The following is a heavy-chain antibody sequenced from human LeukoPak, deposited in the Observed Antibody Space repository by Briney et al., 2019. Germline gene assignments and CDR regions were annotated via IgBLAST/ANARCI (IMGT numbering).Heavy chain of an antibody. D-gene: IGHD4-17*01. CDR2: ISNSGDKT. Sequence: GGSLRLSCAASGFTFSRYAMSWVRQAPGKGLEWVSSISNSGDKTFYAASVKGRFTISRDNSKNMLYLQMNSQRAEDTAVYYCASRHIYGDFGRLDAFDTWGQGTMVTVSA. CDR1: GFTFSRYA. CDR3: ASRHIYGDFGRLDAFDT. J-gene: IGHJ3*02. V-gene: IGHV3-23*01.